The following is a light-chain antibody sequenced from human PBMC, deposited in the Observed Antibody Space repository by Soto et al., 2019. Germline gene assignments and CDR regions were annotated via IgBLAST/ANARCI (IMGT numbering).Light chain of an antibody. CDR2: DVN. CDR1: SSDVGGYNY. Sequence: QSALTQPRSVSGSPGQSVTLSCTGTSSDVGGYNYVAWYQQHPGEVPKLILFDVNKRPSGVPDRFSGSKSGNTASLTISGLQPEDEAEYHCYSYAGNYIFVFGTGTKLTVL. CDR3: YSYAGNYIFV. J-gene: IGLJ1*01. V-gene: IGLV2-11*01.